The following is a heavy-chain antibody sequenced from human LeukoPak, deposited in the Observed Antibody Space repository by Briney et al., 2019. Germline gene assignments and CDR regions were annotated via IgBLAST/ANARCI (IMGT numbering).Heavy chain of an antibody. Sequence: NPSETLSLTCTVSGGSISNYYWSWIRQPPGKGLEWIGYVYYSGSTNYNPSLKSRVTISVDTSKNQFSLKLSSVTAADTAVYYCARARVGATIGYYYYMDVWGKGTTVTVSS. CDR2: VYYSGST. V-gene: IGHV4-59*01. CDR3: ARARVGATIGYYYYMDV. D-gene: IGHD1-26*01. CDR1: GGSISNYY. J-gene: IGHJ6*03.